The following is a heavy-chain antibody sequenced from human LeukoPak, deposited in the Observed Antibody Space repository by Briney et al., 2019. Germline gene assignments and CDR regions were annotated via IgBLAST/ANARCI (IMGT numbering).Heavy chain of an antibody. CDR2: ISTSGGST. Sequence: GGSLRLSCAASGFTLTNYAMSWVRQAPGKGLEWVSAISTSGGSTYYADSVKGRFTISRDNSKNTVYLQMNSLRAEDTAVYYCAKDGGIVGAMDAFDIWGQGTMVTVSS. CDR1: GFTLTNYA. J-gene: IGHJ3*02. CDR3: AKDGGIVGAMDAFDI. V-gene: IGHV3-23*01. D-gene: IGHD1-26*01.